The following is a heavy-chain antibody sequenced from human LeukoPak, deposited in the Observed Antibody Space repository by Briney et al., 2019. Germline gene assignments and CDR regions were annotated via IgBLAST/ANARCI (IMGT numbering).Heavy chain of an antibody. CDR3: AKGGDH. J-gene: IGHJ4*02. V-gene: IGHV3-7*01. CDR1: GFIFSSFW. CDR2: IKQDGSEK. Sequence: GGSLRLSCAASGFIFSSFWMSWVRQAPGKGLEWVANIKQDGSEKYYVDSVKGRFTVSRDNAKNSLYLQMNSLRAEDTAVYYCAKGGDHWGQGTLVTVSS. D-gene: IGHD3-16*01.